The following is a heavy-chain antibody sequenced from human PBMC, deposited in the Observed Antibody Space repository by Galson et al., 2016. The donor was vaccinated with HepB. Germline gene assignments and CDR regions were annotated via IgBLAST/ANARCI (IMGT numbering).Heavy chain of an antibody. CDR3: ARALYYDTSTYYYRGSDYSNYYGLDV. D-gene: IGHD3-22*01. J-gene: IGHJ6*02. CDR1: GLNFSPYW. CDR2: INSDGSIT. V-gene: IGHV3-74*03. Sequence: SLRLSCAASGLNFSPYWMHWVRQVPGKGLMWLSHINSDGSITTYADSVRGRFSISRDNAKNTLYLQINSLRAEDTAVYYCARALYYDTSTYYYRGSDYSNYYGLDVWGQGTTVTVSS.